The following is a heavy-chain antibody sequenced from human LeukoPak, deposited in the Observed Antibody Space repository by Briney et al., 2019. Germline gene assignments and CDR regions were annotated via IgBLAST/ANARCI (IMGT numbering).Heavy chain of an antibody. CDR3: AKWGDYDVLTGYYDSDY. J-gene: IGHJ4*02. Sequence: QPGASLRLSCAASGFTFSNYAMSWVRQAPGKGLEWVSAVSGRDTSTYYTDSVKGRLTISRDNSKNTLYLQMNSLSAEDTAIYYCAKWGDYDVLTGYYDSDYWGQGTLVTVSS. D-gene: IGHD3-9*01. CDR1: GFTFSNYA. CDR2: VSGRDTST. V-gene: IGHV3-23*01.